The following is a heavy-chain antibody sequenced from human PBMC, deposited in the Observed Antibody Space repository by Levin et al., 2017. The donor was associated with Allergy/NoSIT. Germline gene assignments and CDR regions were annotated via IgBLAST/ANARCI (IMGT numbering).Heavy chain of an antibody. CDR2: ISSGSSTI. V-gene: IGHV3-11*01. CDR1: GFTFSDYY. D-gene: IGHD3-22*01. Sequence: GGSLRLSCAASGFTFSDYYMSWIRQAPGKGLEWVSYISSGSSTIYYADSVKGRFTISRDNAKNSLYLQMNSVRAEDTAVYYCARVFSHSSGYYKLEYLDYWGQGILVTVSS. J-gene: IGHJ4*02. CDR3: ARVFSHSSGYYKLEYLDY.